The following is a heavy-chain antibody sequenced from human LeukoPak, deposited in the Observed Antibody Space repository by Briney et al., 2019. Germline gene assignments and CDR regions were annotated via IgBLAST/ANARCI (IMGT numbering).Heavy chain of an antibody. D-gene: IGHD3-10*01. CDR3: ARHKVYGSGSYLSYFDY. Sequence: PSETLSLTCTVSGGSISSGSYYWSWIRQPAGKGLEWIGRIYTSGSTNYNPSLKSRVTISVDTSKNQFSLKLSSVTAADTAVYYCARHKVYGSGSYLSYFDYWGQGTLVTVSS. V-gene: IGHV4-61*02. CDR1: GGSISSGSYY. J-gene: IGHJ4*02. CDR2: IYTSGST.